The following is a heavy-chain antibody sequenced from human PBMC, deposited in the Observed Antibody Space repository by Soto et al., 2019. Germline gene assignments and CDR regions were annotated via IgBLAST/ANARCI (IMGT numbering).Heavy chain of an antibody. J-gene: IGHJ6*02. V-gene: IGHV3-33*01. CDR2: IWWDGSNN. CDR3: AREGDCSGGGCYSGMDV. Sequence: QVQLVESGGGVVQPGGSLRLSCAASGFTFSYGFHWVRQAPGRGLEWVAAIWWDGSNNIYADYVKGRFTISRDNSKKTLYLEMNSLRADDTAIYYCAREGDCSGGGCYSGMDVWGQGTTVTVSS. D-gene: IGHD2-15*01. CDR1: GFTFSYG.